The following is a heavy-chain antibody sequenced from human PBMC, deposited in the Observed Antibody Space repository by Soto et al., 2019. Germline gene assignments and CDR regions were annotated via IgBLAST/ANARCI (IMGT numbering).Heavy chain of an antibody. D-gene: IGHD6-13*01. CDR1: GDSINNSHW. CDR2: TYHSGTT. Sequence: QVQLQESGPGLVQPSGTLSLTCAVSGDSINNSHWWSWVRQTPGKGLDWIGETYHSGTTNYNPSLKTRVTISIDKSKNQFSLKMNSVAAADTAVYYCARGVNSSPARGPNWFDPWGQGTLVTVSS. J-gene: IGHJ5*02. V-gene: IGHV4-4*02. CDR3: ARGVNSSPARGPNWFDP.